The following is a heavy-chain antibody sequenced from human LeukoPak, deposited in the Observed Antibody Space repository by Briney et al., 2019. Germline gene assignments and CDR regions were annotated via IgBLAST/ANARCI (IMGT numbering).Heavy chain of an antibody. J-gene: IGHJ4*02. CDR3: ARTSSSRPRSLAAY. CDR1: GGSISSSSYY. D-gene: IGHD6-13*01. CDR2: IYYSGST. V-gene: IGHV4-39*07. Sequence: SETLSLTCTVSGGSISSSSYYWGWIRQPPGKGLEWIGSIYYSGSTYYNPSLKSRVTISVDTSKNQFSLKLSSVTAADAAVYYCARTSSSRPRSLAAYWGQGTLVTVSS.